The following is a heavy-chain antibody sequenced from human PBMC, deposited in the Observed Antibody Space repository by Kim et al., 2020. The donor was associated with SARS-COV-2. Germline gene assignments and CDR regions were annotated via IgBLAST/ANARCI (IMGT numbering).Heavy chain of an antibody. Sequence: ASVKVSCKASGYTFTSYDINWVRQATGQGLEWMGWMNPNSGNTGYAQKFQGRVTMTRNTSISTAYMELSSLRSEDTAMYYCARGQLVNYYYYYGMDVWGQGTTVTVSS. V-gene: IGHV1-8*01. CDR1: GYTFTSYD. CDR2: MNPNSGNT. CDR3: ARGQLVNYYYYYGMDV. J-gene: IGHJ6*02. D-gene: IGHD6-6*01.